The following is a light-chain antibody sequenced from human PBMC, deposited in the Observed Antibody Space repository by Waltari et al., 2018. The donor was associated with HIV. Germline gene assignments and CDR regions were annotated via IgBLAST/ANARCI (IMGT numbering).Light chain of an antibody. CDR2: DAS. CDR1: QSVGSY. Sequence: EIVLTQSPATLSLSPGERATLSCRASQSVGSYLGWYQQKPGQTPRLLIYDASNRATGIPARFSGSGSETDFTLTINSLEPEDFAVYYCQQRGNWPLTFGGGTKVEI. V-gene: IGKV3-11*01. CDR3: QQRGNWPLT. J-gene: IGKJ4*01.